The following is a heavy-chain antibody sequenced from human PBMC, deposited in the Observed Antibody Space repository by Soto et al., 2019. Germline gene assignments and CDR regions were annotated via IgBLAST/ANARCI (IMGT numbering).Heavy chain of an antibody. V-gene: IGHV6-1*01. J-gene: IGHJ6*02. D-gene: IGHD1-7*01. CDR2: TYYRSKWYN. CDR3: AGGITGTNLYYYYGMDV. CDR1: GDSVSSNSAA. Sequence: SQTLSLTCAISGDSVSSNSAAWNWIRQSPSRGLEWLGRTYYRSKWYNDYAVSVKSRITINPDTSKNQFSLQLNSVTPEDTAVYYCAGGITGTNLYYYYGMDVWGQGTTVTVSS.